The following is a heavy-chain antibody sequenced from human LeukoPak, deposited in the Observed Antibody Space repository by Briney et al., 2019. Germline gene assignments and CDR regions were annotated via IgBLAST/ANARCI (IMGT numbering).Heavy chain of an antibody. CDR3: ARDRLTTFNYYYYYGMDV. Sequence: PGGSLRLSYAASGFTFSSYAMHWVRQAPSKGLEWVAVISYDGSNKYYADSVKGRFTISRDNSKNTLYLQMNSLRAEDTAVYYCARDRLTTFNYYYYYGMDVWGQGTTVTVSS. CDR2: ISYDGSNK. V-gene: IGHV3-30-3*01. CDR1: GFTFSSYA. J-gene: IGHJ6*02. D-gene: IGHD4/OR15-4a*01.